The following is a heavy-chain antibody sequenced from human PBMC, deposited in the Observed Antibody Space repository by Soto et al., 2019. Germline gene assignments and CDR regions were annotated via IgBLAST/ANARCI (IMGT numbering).Heavy chain of an antibody. V-gene: IGHV3-53*01. J-gene: IGHJ6*02. Sequence: GGSLRLSCAASGFTVSSNYMSWVRQAPGKGLEWVSVIYSGGSTYYADSVKGRFTISRDNSKNTLYLQMNSLKTEDTAVYYCAMLGGWSGGSNDMDVWGQGTTVTVSS. CDR1: GFTVSSNY. D-gene: IGHD6-19*01. CDR2: IYSGGST. CDR3: AMLGGWSGGSNDMDV.